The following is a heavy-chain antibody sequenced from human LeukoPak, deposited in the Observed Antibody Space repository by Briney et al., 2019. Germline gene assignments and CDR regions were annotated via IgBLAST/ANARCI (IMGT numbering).Heavy chain of an antibody. CDR1: GGSISSGGYY. V-gene: IGHV4-31*03. CDR2: IYYSGST. Sequence: PSETLSLTYTVSGGSISSGGYYWSWIRQHPGKGLEWIGYIYYSGSTYYNPSLKSRVTTSVDTSKNQFSLKLSSVTAADTAVYYCARVWNDYGDYVPDYWGQGTLVTVSS. CDR3: ARVWNDYGDYVPDY. D-gene: IGHD4-17*01. J-gene: IGHJ4*02.